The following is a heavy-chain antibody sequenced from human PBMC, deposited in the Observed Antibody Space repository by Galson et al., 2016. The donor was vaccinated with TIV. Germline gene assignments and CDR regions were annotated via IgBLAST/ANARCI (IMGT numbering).Heavy chain of an antibody. CDR1: GYTFISYY. CDR3: ATFSGARGPFDY. V-gene: IGHV1-46*01. D-gene: IGHD2-15*01. J-gene: IGHJ4*02. CDR2: IDPLGGGT. Sequence: VKVSCKASGYTFISYYMHWVRQAPGQGLEWVGVIDPLGGGTTYAPQFQGRVTMTRDTSTSTVYMELTSLKSDDTAIFYCATFSGARGPFDYWGQGTLVAVSS.